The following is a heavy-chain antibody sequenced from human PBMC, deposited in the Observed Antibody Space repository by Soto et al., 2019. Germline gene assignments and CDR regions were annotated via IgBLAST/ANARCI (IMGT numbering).Heavy chain of an antibody. V-gene: IGHV3-30*18. CDR2: ISYDGSDK. J-gene: IGHJ4*02. CDR1: GFTFSSYA. D-gene: IGHD3-16*02. CDR3: AKALGELSPESYDY. Sequence: QVQLVESGGGVVQPGRSLRLSCAASGFTFSSYAMHWVRQAPGKGLEWVAVISYDGSDKYYADSVKGRFTISRDNSKNTLNLQLNSLRADDTAVYYCAKALGELSPESYDYWSQGTLITVSS.